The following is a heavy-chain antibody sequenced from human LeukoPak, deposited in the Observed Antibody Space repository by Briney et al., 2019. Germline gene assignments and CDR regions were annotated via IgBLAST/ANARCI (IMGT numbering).Heavy chain of an antibody. CDR2: IIPIFGTA. D-gene: IGHD2-15*01. V-gene: IGHV1-69*13. Sequence: GASVKVSCKASGGTFSSYAISWVRQAPGQGLEWMGGIIPIFGTANYAQKFQGRVTITADESTSTAYMELSSLRSEDTAVYYCAPTLPLGEAAFDIWGQGTMVTVSS. J-gene: IGHJ3*02. CDR1: GGTFSSYA. CDR3: APTLPLGEAAFDI.